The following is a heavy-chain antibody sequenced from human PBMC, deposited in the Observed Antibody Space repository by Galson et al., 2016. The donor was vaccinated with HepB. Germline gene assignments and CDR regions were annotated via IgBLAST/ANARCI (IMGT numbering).Heavy chain of an antibody. D-gene: IGHD6-19*01. V-gene: IGHV3-7*03. Sequence: SLRLSCAASGFTFSSFWMTWVRQAPGKGLEYVANIQQAGNKRYYVASVRGRFTISRDNAKNSLYLQMNSLRAEDTAVYYCAREAIAVAKNFDYWGQGTLVTVSS. CDR1: GFTFSSFW. CDR2: IQQAGNKR. CDR3: AREAIAVAKNFDY. J-gene: IGHJ4*02.